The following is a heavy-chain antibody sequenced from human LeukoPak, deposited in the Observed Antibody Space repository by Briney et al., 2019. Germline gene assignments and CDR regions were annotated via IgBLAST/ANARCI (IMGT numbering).Heavy chain of an antibody. J-gene: IGHJ4*02. V-gene: IGHV3-15*01. Sequence: KTGGSLRLSCAASGFTFSNAWMSWVRQAPGKGLEWVGRIKSKIAGGTIDYAAPVKGRFSISRDDSRTTLFLQMNSLKSEDTAVYYCTADLPDWGAYASDYWGQGTLVTVSS. D-gene: IGHD7-27*01. CDR1: GFTFSNAW. CDR2: IKSKIAGGTI. CDR3: TADLPDWGAYASDY.